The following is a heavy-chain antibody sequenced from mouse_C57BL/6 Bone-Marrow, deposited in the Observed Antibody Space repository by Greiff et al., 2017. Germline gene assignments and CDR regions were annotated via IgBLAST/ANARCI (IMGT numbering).Heavy chain of an antibody. CDR2: IYPGDGDT. J-gene: IGHJ4*01. D-gene: IGHD2-4*01. V-gene: IGHV1-82*01. CDR1: GYAFSSSW. CDR3: ARKAIYYDYDDAMDY. Sequence: QVQLKQSGPELVKPGASVKISCKASGYAFSSSWMNWVKQRPGKGLEWIGRIYPGDGDTNYNGKFKGKATLTADKSSSTAYMQLSSLTSEDSAVYFCARKAIYYDYDDAMDYWGQGTSVTVSS.